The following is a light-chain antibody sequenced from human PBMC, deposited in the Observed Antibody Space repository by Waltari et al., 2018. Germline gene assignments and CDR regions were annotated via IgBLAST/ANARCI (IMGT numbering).Light chain of an antibody. Sequence: QSALTQPASVSGSPGQSITISCTGTSSDVGRYVLVSWYQQHPGKAPKLMIYEVNKRPSGVSGRFSGSKSGSTAFLTISGLQAEDEAHYYCCSYAGSSVFKVLFGGGTKLTVL. J-gene: IGLJ2*01. CDR2: EVN. CDR3: CSYAGSSVFKVL. V-gene: IGLV2-23*02. CDR1: SSDVGRYVL.